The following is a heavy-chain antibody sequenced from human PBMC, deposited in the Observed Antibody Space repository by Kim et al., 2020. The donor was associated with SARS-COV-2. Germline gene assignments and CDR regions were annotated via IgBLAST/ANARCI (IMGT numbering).Heavy chain of an antibody. Sequence: GGSRRLSCAASGFTFSNAWMSWVRQAPGKGLEWVGRIKSKTDGGTTDYAAPVKGRFTISRDDSKNTLYLQMNSLKTEDTAVYYWTTDEYLYCSSTSCYRVDYWGQGTLVTVSS. CDR2: IKSKTDGGTT. CDR3: TTDEYLYCSSTSCYRVDY. CDR1: GFTFSNAW. J-gene: IGHJ4*02. V-gene: IGHV3-15*01. D-gene: IGHD2-2*02.